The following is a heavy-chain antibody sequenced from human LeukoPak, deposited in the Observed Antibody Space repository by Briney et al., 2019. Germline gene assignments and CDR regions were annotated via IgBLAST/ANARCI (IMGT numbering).Heavy chain of an antibody. Sequence: PGGSLRLSCAASGFTFSSYSMNWVRQAPGKGLEWVSPISSSSSYIYYADSVKGRFTISRDNAKNSLYLQMNSLRAEDTAVYYCASSPGLYYDFWSATDYYYMDVWGKGTTVTVSS. J-gene: IGHJ6*03. V-gene: IGHV3-21*01. CDR1: GFTFSSYS. CDR2: ISSSSSYI. D-gene: IGHD3-3*01. CDR3: ASSPGLYYDFWSATDYYYMDV.